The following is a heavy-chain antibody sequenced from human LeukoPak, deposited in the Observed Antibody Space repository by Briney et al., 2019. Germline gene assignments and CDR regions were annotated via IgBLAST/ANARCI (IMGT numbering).Heavy chain of an antibody. D-gene: IGHD1-26*01. V-gene: IGHV3-11*04. CDR2: ISSSGSTI. CDR1: GFTFSDYY. Sequence: PGGSLRLSCAASGFTFSDYYMSWIRQAPGKGLEWVSYISSSGSTIYYADSVKGRFTISRDNAKNSLYLQMNSLRAEDTAVYYCANSNLGGSYFFDYWGQGTLVTVSS. J-gene: IGHJ4*02. CDR3: ANSNLGGSYFFDY.